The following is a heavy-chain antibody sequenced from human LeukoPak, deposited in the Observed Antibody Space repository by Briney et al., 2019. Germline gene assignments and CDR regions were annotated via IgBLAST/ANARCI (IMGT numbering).Heavy chain of an antibody. Sequence: SETLSLTCTVSGVSISSGSYYWSWIRQPAGKGLEWIGRIYTSGSTNYNPSLKSRVTISVDTSKNQFSLKLSSVTAADTAVYYCARGGYDFWSGYYTDYWGQGTLVTVSS. CDR2: IYTSGST. J-gene: IGHJ4*02. CDR3: ARGGYDFWSGYYTDY. V-gene: IGHV4-61*02. D-gene: IGHD3-3*01. CDR1: GVSISSGSYY.